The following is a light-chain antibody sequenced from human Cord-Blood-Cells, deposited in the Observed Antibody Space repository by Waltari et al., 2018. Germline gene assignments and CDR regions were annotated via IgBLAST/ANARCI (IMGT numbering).Light chain of an antibody. J-gene: IGKJ3*01. V-gene: IGKV1-39*01. CDR3: QQSYSTPFT. Sequence: DIQMTQSPSSLSASVGDRVTITCRVSQSISSYLNWYQQKPGKAPKLLIYAASSLQSGVPSRFSGSGFGTDFTLTISSLQPEDFATYYCQQSYSTPFTFGPGTKVDIK. CDR2: AAS. CDR1: QSISSY.